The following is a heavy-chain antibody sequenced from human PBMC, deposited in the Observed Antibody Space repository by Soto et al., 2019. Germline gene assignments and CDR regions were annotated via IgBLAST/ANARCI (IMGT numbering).Heavy chain of an antibody. J-gene: IGHJ3*01. CDR1: GVSTSIYY. D-gene: IGHD2-15*01. Sequence: SETLSLTCSVSGVSTSIYYWTWIRQSAGKGLEWIGRIYASRTTHYNPSLNSRVTMSVDTSRNQFSLKLSSVTATDTALYYCATTLAARGAFDVWGQGTMVTVS. V-gene: IGHV4-4*07. CDR2: IYASRTT. CDR3: ATTLAARGAFDV.